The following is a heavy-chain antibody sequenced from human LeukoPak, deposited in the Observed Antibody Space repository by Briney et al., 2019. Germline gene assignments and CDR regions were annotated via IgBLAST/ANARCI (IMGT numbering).Heavy chain of an antibody. Sequence: PSETLSLTCAVYGGSFSGYYWSWIRQPPEKGLEWIGEINHSGSTNYNPSLKSRVTISVDTSKNQFSLKLSSVTAADTAVYYCARGLKVRTYYYDSSGYFFDYWGQGTLVTVSS. V-gene: IGHV4-34*01. J-gene: IGHJ4*02. D-gene: IGHD3-22*01. CDR3: ARGLKVRTYYYDSSGYFFDY. CDR2: INHSGST. CDR1: GGSFSGYY.